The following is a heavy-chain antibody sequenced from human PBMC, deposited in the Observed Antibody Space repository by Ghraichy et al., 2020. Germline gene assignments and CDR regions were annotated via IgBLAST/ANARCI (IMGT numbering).Heavy chain of an antibody. CDR3: ARGPGYSYGYYYYYMDV. V-gene: IGHV1-69*13. CDR2: IIPIFGTA. CDR1: GGTFSSYA. J-gene: IGHJ6*03. Sequence: SVKVSCKASGGTFSSYAISWVRQAPGQGLEWMGGIIPIFGTANYAQKFQGRVTITADESTSTAYMELSSLRSEDTAVYYCARGPGYSYGYYYYYMDVWGKGTTVTVSS. D-gene: IGHD5-18*01.